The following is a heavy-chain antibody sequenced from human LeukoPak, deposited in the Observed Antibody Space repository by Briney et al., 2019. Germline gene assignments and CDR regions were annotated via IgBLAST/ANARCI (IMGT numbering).Heavy chain of an antibody. J-gene: IGHJ2*01. Sequence: SETLSLTCTVPGGSISSSSDYWGWLRQPPGKGLEWLWSIYYSGSTYSNPSLKSRVNISVDTSKNEFSLNLSSVTAADTAVYYCARDSPAYCSGGNCYNWYFDLWGRGTLVRVSS. D-gene: IGHD2-15*01. CDR2: IYYSGST. CDR1: GGSISSSSDY. V-gene: IGHV4-39*07. CDR3: ARDSPAYCSGGNCYNWYFDL.